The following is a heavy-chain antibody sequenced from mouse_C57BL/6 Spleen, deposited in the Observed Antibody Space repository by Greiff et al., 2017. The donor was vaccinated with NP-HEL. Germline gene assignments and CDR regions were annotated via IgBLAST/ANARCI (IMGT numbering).Heavy chain of an antibody. J-gene: IGHJ3*01. V-gene: IGHV1-69*01. CDR3: ARSLSYGSSPFAY. CDR1: GYTFTSYW. Sequence: QVQLQQPGAELVMPGASVKLSCKASGYTFTSYWMHWVKQRPGQGLEWIGEIDPSDSYTNYNQKFKGKSTLTVDKSSSTAYMQLSSLTSEDSAVYYCARSLSYGSSPFAYWGQGTLVTVSA. D-gene: IGHD1-1*01. CDR2: IDPSDSYT.